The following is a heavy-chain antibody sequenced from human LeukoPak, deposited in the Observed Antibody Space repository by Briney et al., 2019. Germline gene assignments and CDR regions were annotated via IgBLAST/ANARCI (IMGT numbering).Heavy chain of an antibody. D-gene: IGHD1-26*01. V-gene: IGHV4-59*01. CDR2: IYYSGST. CDR1: GGSINYYY. Sequence: SETLSLTCTVSGGSINYYYWSWIRQPPGKGLEWIGYIYYSGSTNYNPSLKSRVTISVDTSKNQFSLKLSYVTAADTAVYYCARTVGTYAVDAFDIWGQGTMVTVSS. CDR3: ARTVGTYAVDAFDI. J-gene: IGHJ3*02.